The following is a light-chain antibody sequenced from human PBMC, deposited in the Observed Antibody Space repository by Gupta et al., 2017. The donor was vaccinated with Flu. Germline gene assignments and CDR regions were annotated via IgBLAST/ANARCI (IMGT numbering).Light chain of an antibody. CDR1: SSDVGSYNL. J-gene: IGLJ2*01. CDR2: EGS. Sequence: SALPQPASVSGSPGQSITISCTGTSSDVGSYNLVSWYQQHPGKAPKLMIYEGSKRPSGVSNRFSGSKSGTTASLTISGLQAEDEADYYCCSYAGSSTFVVFGGGTKLTVL. CDR3: CSYAGSSTFVV. V-gene: IGLV2-23*03.